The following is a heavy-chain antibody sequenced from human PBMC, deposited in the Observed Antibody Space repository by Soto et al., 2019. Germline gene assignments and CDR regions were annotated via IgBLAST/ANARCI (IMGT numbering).Heavy chain of an antibody. J-gene: IGHJ5*02. CDR3: ARGVVVVAADPLFDP. CDR2: IYYSGST. CDR1: GGSISSYY. Sequence: PSETLSLTCTVSGGSISSYYWSWIRQPPGKGLEWIGYIYYSGSTNYNPSLKSRVTISVDTSKNQFSLKLSSVTAADTAVYYCARGVVVVAADPLFDPWGQGTLVTVSS. V-gene: IGHV4-59*01. D-gene: IGHD2-15*01.